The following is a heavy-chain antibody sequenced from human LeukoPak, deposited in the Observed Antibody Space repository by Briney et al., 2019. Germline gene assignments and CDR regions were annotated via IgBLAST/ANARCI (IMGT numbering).Heavy chain of an antibody. CDR1: GFTFNDYG. CDR2: INWNGGYT. D-gene: IGHD3-22*01. Sequence: RTGGSLRLACAASGFTFNDYGMSWVRQGPEKGLEWVSGINWNGGYTAYADSVKGRFTISRDNAKNSLYLQMNSLTAGDTALYYCARNYYDSSVASDYWGQGTLVTVSS. V-gene: IGHV3-20*04. CDR3: ARNYYDSSVASDY. J-gene: IGHJ4*02.